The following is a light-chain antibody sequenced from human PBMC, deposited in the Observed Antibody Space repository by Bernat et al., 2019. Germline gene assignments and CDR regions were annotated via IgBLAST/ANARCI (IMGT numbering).Light chain of an antibody. CDR3: MQGTHWPPYT. V-gene: IGKV2-30*01. Sequence: DVVMTQSPLSLPVTLGQPASISCRSSQSLVSSNGNTYFYWFQQRPGQSPRRLIYMVSNRESGVPDRFSGSGSGTDFTLKISRVEAEDVGVYYCMQGTHWPPYTFGQGTKLEIK. CDR1: QSLVSSNGNTY. CDR2: MVS. J-gene: IGKJ2*01.